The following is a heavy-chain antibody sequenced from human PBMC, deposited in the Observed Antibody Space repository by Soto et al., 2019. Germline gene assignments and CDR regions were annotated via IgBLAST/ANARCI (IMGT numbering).Heavy chain of an antibody. J-gene: IGHJ4*02. CDR2: ISSSGSHK. CDR1: GITFSNYY. V-gene: IGHV3-21*01. CDR3: VGTYESLDY. D-gene: IGHD3-22*01. Sequence: EEQLVESGGGLVEPGGSLRLSCAASGITFSNYYMNWIRQAPGKGLEWVSSISSSGSHKFYADSAQGRFTISRDNARNSRFLQMNSLRDEDTALYYCVGTYESLDYWGQGTRVTVSS.